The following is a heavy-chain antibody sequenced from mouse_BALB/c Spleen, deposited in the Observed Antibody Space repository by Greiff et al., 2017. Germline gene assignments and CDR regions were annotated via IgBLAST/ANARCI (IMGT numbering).Heavy chain of an antibody. CDR3: ARERGYGYCPFAY. Sequence: VQVVESGAELAKPGASVKMSCKASGYTFTSYWMHWVKQRPGQGLEWIGYINPSTGYTEYNQKFKDKATLTADKSSSTAYMQLSSLTSEDSAVYYCARERGYGYCPFAYWGQGTLVTVSA. V-gene: IGHV1-7*01. CDR1: GYTFTSYW. J-gene: IGHJ3*01. CDR2: INPSTGYT. D-gene: IGHD2-2*01.